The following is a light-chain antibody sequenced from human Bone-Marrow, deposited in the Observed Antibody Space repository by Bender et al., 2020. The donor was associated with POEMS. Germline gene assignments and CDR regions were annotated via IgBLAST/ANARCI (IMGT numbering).Light chain of an antibody. CDR1: SSNIGAPYD. V-gene: IGLV1-40*01. J-gene: IGLJ2*01. CDR3: SSYTTAITRRVV. CDR2: SNN. Sequence: QSVLTQPPSVSGAQGQRVTISCTGSSSNIGAPYDVQWYQQLPGTAPKLLIYSNNDRSLGVPDRFSGSKSGSSASLASTGLQSEDEADYYCSSYTTAITRRVVFGGGTKLTVL.